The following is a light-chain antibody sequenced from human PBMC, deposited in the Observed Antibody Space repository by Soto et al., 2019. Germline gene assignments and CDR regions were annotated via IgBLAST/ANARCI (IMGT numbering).Light chain of an antibody. CDR2: VNSDGSH. V-gene: IGLV4-69*01. CDR1: SGHSRYA. J-gene: IGLJ7*01. Sequence: QSVLTQSPFASASLGASVKLTCTLSSGHSRYAITWLQQKPEKGPRYLMKVNSDGSHTKGDGIPGRFSGSSSGAERYLTISSLQSEDEADYYCQTWGGRTHAVFGGGTQLTVL. CDR3: QTWGGRTHAV.